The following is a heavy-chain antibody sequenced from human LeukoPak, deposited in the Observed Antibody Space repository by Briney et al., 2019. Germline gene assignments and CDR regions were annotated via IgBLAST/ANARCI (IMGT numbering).Heavy chain of an antibody. CDR3: ARAGRWLQLRAGDWFDP. V-gene: IGHV1-69*04. CDR2: IIPILGIA. J-gene: IGHJ5*02. Sequence: ASVKVSCKASGGTFSSYAISWVRQAPGQGLEWMGRIIPILGIANYAQKFQGRVTITADKSTSTAYMELSSLRSEDTAVYYCARAGRWLQLRAGDWFDPWGQGTLVTVSS. CDR1: GGTFSSYA. D-gene: IGHD5-24*01.